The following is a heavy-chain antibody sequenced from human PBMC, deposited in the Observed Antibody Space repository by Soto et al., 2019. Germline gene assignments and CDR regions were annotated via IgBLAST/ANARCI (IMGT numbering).Heavy chain of an antibody. CDR3: ARDYFGSGSSLGVLSKYHFDS. CDR1: GLTFSSYS. CDR2: ISSTSATV. D-gene: IGHD3-10*01. V-gene: IGHV3-48*01. Sequence: PGGSLRLSCVASGLTFSSYSMNWVRQAPGKGLEWVSYISSTSATVYYADSVKGRFTISRDNAKNSLYLQMNSLRAEDTALYYCARDYFGSGSSLGVLSKYHFDSWGQGTLVTVSS. J-gene: IGHJ4*02.